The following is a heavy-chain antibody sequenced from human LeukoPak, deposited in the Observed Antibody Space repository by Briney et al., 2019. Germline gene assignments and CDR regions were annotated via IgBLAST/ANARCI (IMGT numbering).Heavy chain of an antibody. J-gene: IGHJ6*03. CDR3: ARRSYYYYYMDV. CDR2: ISSSGSTI. CDR1: GFTFRDYY. Sequence: GGSLRLSXAASGFTFRDYYMSWIRQAPGKGLEWVSYISSSGSTIYYADSVKGRFTISRDNAKNSLYLQMNSLRAEDTAVYYCARRSYYYYYMDVWGKGTTVTVSS. V-gene: IGHV3-11*04.